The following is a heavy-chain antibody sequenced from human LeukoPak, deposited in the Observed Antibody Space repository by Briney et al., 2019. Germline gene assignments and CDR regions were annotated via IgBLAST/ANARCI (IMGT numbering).Heavy chain of an antibody. V-gene: IGHV1-58*01. CDR1: GFTFTSSA. Sequence: SVNVSCKASGFTFTSSAVQWVRQARGQRLEWIGWIVVGSGNTNYAQKFQERVTITRDMSTSTAYMELSSLRSEDTAVYYCAAAYYDFWSGSCDWFDPWGQGTLVTVSS. D-gene: IGHD3-3*01. J-gene: IGHJ5*02. CDR2: IVVGSGNT. CDR3: AAAYYDFWSGSCDWFDP.